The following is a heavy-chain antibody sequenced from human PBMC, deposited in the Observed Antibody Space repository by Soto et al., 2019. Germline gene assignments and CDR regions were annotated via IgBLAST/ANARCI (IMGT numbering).Heavy chain of an antibody. CDR1: GGSISSSNW. Sequence: QVQLQESGPGLVKPSGTLSLTYAVSGGSISSSNWWSWVRQPPGKGLEWIGEIRHNGITNYNPSLKSRVTISVDKSKNQFSLNLSSVTAADTALYYCARDRDSSDTGGMDVWGQGTTVTVSS. CDR3: ARDRDSSDTGGMDV. V-gene: IGHV4-4*02. D-gene: IGHD3-22*01. CDR2: IRHNGIT. J-gene: IGHJ6*02.